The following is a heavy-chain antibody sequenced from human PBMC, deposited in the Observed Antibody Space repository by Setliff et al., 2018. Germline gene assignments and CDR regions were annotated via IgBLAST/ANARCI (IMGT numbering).Heavy chain of an antibody. CDR3: ARDPGHRSGTWSLDY. CDR2: ISFGGNT. V-gene: IGHV4-39*07. CDR1: GDSISSTYYY. J-gene: IGHJ4*02. Sequence: PSETLSLTCTVSGDSISSTYYYLGWIRQPPGKGLEWIGSISFGGNTYYNPSLKSRVTISLDTSKNQFSLKLNSVTAADTAVYSCARDPGHRSGTWSLDYWGQGTLVTVSS.